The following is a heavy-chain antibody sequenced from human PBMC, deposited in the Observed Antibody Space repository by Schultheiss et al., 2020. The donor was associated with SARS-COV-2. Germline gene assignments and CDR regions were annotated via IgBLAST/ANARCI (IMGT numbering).Heavy chain of an antibody. D-gene: IGHD3-3*01. CDR1: GYTFTSYA. CDR3: ARVIVGGMEWFPRTDAFDI. J-gene: IGHJ3*02. V-gene: IGHV1-3*01. CDR2: INAGNGNT. Sequence: ASVKVSCKASGYTFTSYAMHWVRQAPGQRLEWMGWINAGNGNTKYSQKFQGRVTITRDTSASTAYMELSSLRSEDTAVYYCARVIVGGMEWFPRTDAFDIWGQGTMVTVSS.